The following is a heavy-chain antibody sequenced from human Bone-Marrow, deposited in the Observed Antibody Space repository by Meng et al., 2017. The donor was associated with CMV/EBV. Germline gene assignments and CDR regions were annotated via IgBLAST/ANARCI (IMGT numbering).Heavy chain of an antibody. CDR2: ISGSGGST. J-gene: IGHJ4*02. D-gene: IGHD2-2*01. V-gene: IGHV3-23*01. CDR1: GFTFSSYW. CDR3: AKASCSSTSCHPYYFDY. Sequence: GESLKISCAASGFTFSSYWMHWVRQAPGKGLEWVSAISGSGGSTYYADSVKGRFTISRDNSKNTLYLQMNSLRAEDTAVYYCAKASCSSTSCHPYYFDYWGQGTLVTVSS.